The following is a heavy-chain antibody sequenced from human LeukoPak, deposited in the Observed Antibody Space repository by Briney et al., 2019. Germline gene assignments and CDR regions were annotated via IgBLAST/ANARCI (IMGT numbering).Heavy chain of an antibody. CDR1: VYSISSGYY. J-gene: IGHJ4*02. V-gene: IGHV4-38-2*01. Sequence: TSETLSLTCAVSVYSISSGYYWGWIRQPPGKGLEWIGSIYHSGSTYCNPSLKSRVTISVDTSKTQFSLKLSSVTAADTAVYYCASSGGVLRYFDWLHTNFDYWGQGTLVTVSS. D-gene: IGHD3-9*01. CDR3: ASSGGVLRYFDWLHTNFDY. CDR2: IYHSGST.